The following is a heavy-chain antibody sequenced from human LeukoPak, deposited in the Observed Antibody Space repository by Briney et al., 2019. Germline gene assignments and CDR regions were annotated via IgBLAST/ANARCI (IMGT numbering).Heavy chain of an antibody. CDR3: ARVLGSQGGSYLYYYSYYGMDV. D-gene: IGHD1-26*01. CDR1: GFTFSSYS. J-gene: IGHJ6*02. V-gene: IGHV3-48*01. Sequence: GGSLRLSCAASGFTFSSYSMNWVRQAPGKGLEWVSYISSSSSTIYYADSVKGRFTISRDNAKNSLYLQMNSLRAEDTAVYCCARVLGSQGGSYLYYYSYYGMDVWGQGTTVTVSS. CDR2: ISSSSSTI.